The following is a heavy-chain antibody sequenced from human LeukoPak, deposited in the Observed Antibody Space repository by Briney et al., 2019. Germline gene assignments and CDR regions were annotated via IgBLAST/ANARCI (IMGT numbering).Heavy chain of an antibody. CDR3: AKVNYDFWSGYGSHYYYYYYMDV. CDR2: ISGSGGST. Sequence: GGSLRLSCAASGFTFSSYAMSWDRQAPGKGLEWVSAISGSGGSTYYADSLKGRFTISRDNSKNTLYLQMNSLRAEETAVYYCAKVNYDFWSGYGSHYYYYYYMDVWGKGTTVTVSS. J-gene: IGHJ6*03. V-gene: IGHV3-23*01. CDR1: GFTFSSYA. D-gene: IGHD3-3*01.